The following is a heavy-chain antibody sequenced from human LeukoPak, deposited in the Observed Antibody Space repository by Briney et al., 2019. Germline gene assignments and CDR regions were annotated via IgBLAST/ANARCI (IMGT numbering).Heavy chain of an antibody. D-gene: IGHD4-17*01. Sequence: SETLSLTCTVSGGSMNSYYWSWIRQPPGKGLEWIGYIYYSGSTNYNPSLKSRVTISVDTSKNQFSLKLSSVTAADTAVYYCARGVTVTTPDYWGQGTLVTVSS. CDR3: ARGVTVTTPDY. J-gene: IGHJ4*02. CDR2: IYYSGST. V-gene: IGHV4-59*01. CDR1: GGSMNSYY.